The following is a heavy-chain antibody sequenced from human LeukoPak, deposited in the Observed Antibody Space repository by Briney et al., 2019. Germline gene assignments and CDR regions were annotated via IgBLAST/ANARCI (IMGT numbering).Heavy chain of an antibody. CDR3: AKGNSGYFADL. Sequence: AGGSLRLSCSASGFIFNNYGLMWVRQAPGKGLEWVSAISNDGGGTTYADFVKGRFTISRDNSKNTLSLQMNSLRPEDTAPYYCAKGNSGYFADLWGQGTVVTVSS. CDR1: GFIFNNYG. J-gene: IGHJ5*02. D-gene: IGHD3-22*01. V-gene: IGHV3-23*01. CDR2: ISNDGGGT.